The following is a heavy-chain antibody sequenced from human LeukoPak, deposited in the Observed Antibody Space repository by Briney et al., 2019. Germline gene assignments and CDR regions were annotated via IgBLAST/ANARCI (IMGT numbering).Heavy chain of an antibody. V-gene: IGHV1-69*13. Sequence: GASVKVSFKASGGTFSSYAISWVRQAPGQGLEWMGGIIPIFGTANYAQKFQGRVTITADESTSTAYMELSSLRSEDTAVYYCAGGVVVAATFDYWGQGTLVTVSS. J-gene: IGHJ4*02. CDR2: IIPIFGTA. CDR1: GGTFSSYA. D-gene: IGHD2-15*01. CDR3: AGGVVVAATFDY.